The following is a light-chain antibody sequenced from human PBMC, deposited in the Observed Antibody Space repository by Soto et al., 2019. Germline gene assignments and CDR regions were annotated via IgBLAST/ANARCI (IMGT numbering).Light chain of an antibody. CDR2: GAS. CDR1: QSVSSN. Sequence: EVVMTQSPGTLSLSPGERATLSCRASQSVSSNLAWYQQKPGQAPRLLIYGASTRANGIPGRFSGSGSGTELTLTISSLQSEDFAVYYCQQYNNWRTWTFGQGTKVDIK. J-gene: IGKJ1*01. CDR3: QQYNNWRTWT. V-gene: IGKV3-15*01.